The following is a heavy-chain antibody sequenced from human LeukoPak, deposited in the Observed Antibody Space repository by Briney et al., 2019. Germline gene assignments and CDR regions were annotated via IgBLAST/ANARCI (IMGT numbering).Heavy chain of an antibody. CDR3: AREEDYGEPFDY. J-gene: IGHJ4*02. CDR2: IYYSGST. CDR1: GGSISSYY. D-gene: IGHD4-17*01. V-gene: IGHV4-59*01. Sequence: SETLSLTCTVSGGSISSYYWSWIRQPPGKGLEWIGYIYYSGSTNYNPSLKSRVTISVDTSKNQFSLKLSSVTAADTAVYYCAREEDYGEPFDYWGQGTLVTVSS.